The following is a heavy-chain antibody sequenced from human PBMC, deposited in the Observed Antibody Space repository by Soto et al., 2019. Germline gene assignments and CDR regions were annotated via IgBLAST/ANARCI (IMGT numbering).Heavy chain of an antibody. CDR3: AREGRGGGSSSADDAFDI. J-gene: IGHJ3*02. CDR2: IYYSGST. CDR1: GGSISSYY. V-gene: IGHV4-59*01. D-gene: IGHD2-15*01. Sequence: QVQLQESGPGLVKPSETLSLTCTVSGGSISSYYWSWIRQPPGKGLEWIGYIYYSGSTNYNPSLKSRVTISVDTSKNQFSLKLSSVTAADTAVYYCAREGRGGGSSSADDAFDIWGQGTMVTVSS.